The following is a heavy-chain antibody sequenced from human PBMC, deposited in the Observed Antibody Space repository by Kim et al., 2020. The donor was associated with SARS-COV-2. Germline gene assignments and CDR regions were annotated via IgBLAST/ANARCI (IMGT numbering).Heavy chain of an antibody. J-gene: IGHJ6*02. CDR2: ISYDGSNK. V-gene: IGHV3-30-3*01. D-gene: IGHD2-2*01. Sequence: GGSLRLSCAASGFTFSSYAMHWVRPAPGKGLEWVAVISYDGSNKYYADSVKGRFTISRDNSKNTLYLQMNSLRAEDTAVYYCARDSYCSSTSCYLDYYGMDVWGQGTTVTVSS. CDR3: ARDSYCSSTSCYLDYYGMDV. CDR1: GFTFSSYA.